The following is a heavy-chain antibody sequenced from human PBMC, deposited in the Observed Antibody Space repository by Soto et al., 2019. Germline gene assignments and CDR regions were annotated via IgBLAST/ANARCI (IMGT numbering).Heavy chain of an antibody. CDR3: ARSYDSSGYYPYYFDY. V-gene: IGHV4-4*07. CDR1: GGSISSYY. J-gene: IGHJ4*02. Sequence: TLSLTCTVSGGSISSYYWSWIRQPAGKGLEWIGRIYTSGSTNYNPSLKSRVTMSVDTSKNQFSLKLSSVTAADTAVYYCARSYDSSGYYPYYFDYWGQGTLVTVSS. CDR2: IYTSGST. D-gene: IGHD3-22*01.